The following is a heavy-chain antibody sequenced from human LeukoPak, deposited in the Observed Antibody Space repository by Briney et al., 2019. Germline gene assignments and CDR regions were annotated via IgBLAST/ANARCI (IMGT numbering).Heavy chain of an antibody. CDR3: AKRGTGFWSGYLYYFDY. V-gene: IGHV3-23*01. CDR1: GFTFSSYA. D-gene: IGHD3-3*01. CDR2: ISGSGGST. J-gene: IGHJ4*02. Sequence: GGSLRLSCAASGFTFSSYAMSWVRQAPGKGLEWVSAISGSGGSTYYADSVKGRFTISRDNSKNTLYLQMNSLRAEDTAVYCCAKRGTGFWSGYLYYFDYWGQGTLVTVSS.